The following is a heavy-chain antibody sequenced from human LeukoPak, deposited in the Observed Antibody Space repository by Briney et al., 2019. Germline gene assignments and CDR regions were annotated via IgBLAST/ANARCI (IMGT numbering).Heavy chain of an antibody. V-gene: IGHV4-34*01. CDR1: GGSFSGYY. CDR3: ARAAYYDSSGEIDY. D-gene: IGHD3-22*01. Sequence: PSETLSLTCAVYGGSFSGYYWSWIRQPPRKGLEWIGEINHSGSTNYNPSLKSRVTISVDTSKNQFSLKLSSVTAADTAVYYCARAAYYDSSGEIDYWGQGTLVTVSS. J-gene: IGHJ4*02. CDR2: INHSGST.